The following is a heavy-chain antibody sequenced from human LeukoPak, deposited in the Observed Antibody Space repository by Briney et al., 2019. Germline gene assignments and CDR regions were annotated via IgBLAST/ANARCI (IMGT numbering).Heavy chain of an antibody. CDR1: GGSISSSSYY. CDR3: ARLGGYSYGSPFDY. Sequence: KASETLSLTCTVSGGSISSSSYYWGWIRQPPGKGLEWIGEINHSGSTNYNPSLKSRVTISVDTSKNQFSLKLSSVTAADTAVYYCARLGGYSYGSPFDYWGQGTLVTVSS. J-gene: IGHJ4*02. D-gene: IGHD5-18*01. CDR2: INHSGST. V-gene: IGHV4-39*07.